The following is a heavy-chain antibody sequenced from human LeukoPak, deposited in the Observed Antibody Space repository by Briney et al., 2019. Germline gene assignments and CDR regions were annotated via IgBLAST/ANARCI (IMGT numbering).Heavy chain of an antibody. CDR3: ARDLGGYDFQDYYMDV. CDR2: INWNGGST. V-gene: IGHV3-20*01. J-gene: IGHJ6*03. D-gene: IGHD3-3*01. CDR1: GFTFSSYA. Sequence: GGSLRLSCAASGFTFSSYAMSWVRQAPGKGLEWVSGINWNGGSTGYADSVKGRFTISRDNAKNSLYLQMNSLRAEDTALYHCARDLGGYDFQDYYMDVWGKGTTVTVSS.